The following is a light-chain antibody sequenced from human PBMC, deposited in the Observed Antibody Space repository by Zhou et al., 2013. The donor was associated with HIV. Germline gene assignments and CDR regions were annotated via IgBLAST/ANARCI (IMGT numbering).Light chain of an antibody. J-gene: IGKJ2*01. Sequence: EVVLTQSPTTLSLSPGERATLSCRASQSVSNYLAWYQQKPGQAPRLLLYAASARATGVPARFSGSGSGTEFTLTINSMQSEDFAVYYCQQYNNWPLYTFGQGTKLEIK. CDR1: QSVSNY. V-gene: IGKV3-15*01. CDR3: QQYNNWPLYT. CDR2: AAS.